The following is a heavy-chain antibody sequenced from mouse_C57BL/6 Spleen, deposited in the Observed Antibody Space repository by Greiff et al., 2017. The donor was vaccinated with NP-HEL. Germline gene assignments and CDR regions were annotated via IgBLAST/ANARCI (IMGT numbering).Heavy chain of an antibody. J-gene: IGHJ2*01. D-gene: IGHD1-1*01. V-gene: IGHV1-85*01. CDR3: ARESCYHGSSYLYFDD. Sequence: VQLQQSGPELVKPGASVKLSCKASGYTFTSYDINWVKQRPGQGLEWIGWIYPGGGSTKYTEKFKGQATFTVDTSSSTEYMELHSLTSEDSAVYFCARESCYHGSSYLYFDDRGQGNTLTVSS. CDR1: GYTFTSYD. CDR2: IYPGGGST.